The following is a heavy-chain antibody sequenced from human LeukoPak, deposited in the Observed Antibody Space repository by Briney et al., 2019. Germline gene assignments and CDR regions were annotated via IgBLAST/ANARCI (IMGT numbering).Heavy chain of an antibody. Sequence: PGGSLRLSCAVSGFRFSSNWMGWVRQAPRKGLEWVANIKNDGSEKYYVDSVKGRFTISRDNAKNSLYPQMNSLRAEDTAVYYCARWRLRNAGHYFDYWGQGTLVTVSS. J-gene: IGHJ4*02. CDR2: IKNDGSEK. D-gene: IGHD6-13*01. CDR1: GFRFSSNW. CDR3: ARWRLRNAGHYFDY. V-gene: IGHV3-7*01.